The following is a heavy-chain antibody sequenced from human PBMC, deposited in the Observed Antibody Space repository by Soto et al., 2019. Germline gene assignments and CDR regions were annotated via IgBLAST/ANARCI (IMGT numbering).Heavy chain of an antibody. V-gene: IGHV3-23*01. D-gene: IGHD6-13*01. CDR2: IVTRDDI. Sequence: PGGSLGLPCAASGVTVSDYAMSWVRQAPGKGLEWVSPIVTRDDIFYADSMKWRFTMSRCDSKNALYLQLNCLGAKDTALYYCLQDLGSTRFHYTWFELWRQGSLDTVSS. J-gene: IGHJ5*02. CDR3: LQDLGSTRFHYTWFEL. CDR1: GVTVSDYA.